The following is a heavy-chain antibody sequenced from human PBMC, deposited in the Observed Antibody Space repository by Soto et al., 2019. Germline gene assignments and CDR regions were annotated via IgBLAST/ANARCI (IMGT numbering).Heavy chain of an antibody. CDR2: INSDASHT. V-gene: IGHV3-74*01. CDR3: VRDGPCITPSCYVNWFDP. Sequence: RRLSCAASGFTFSTYWMHWIRQVPGKGLEWVSRINSDASHTYYADSVKGRFTISRDNAKNTMHLEMNSLRAEDTAVYYCVRDGPCITPSCYVNWFDPWCQGTLVTVSS. CDR1: GFTFSTYW. J-gene: IGHJ5*02. D-gene: IGHD2-2*01.